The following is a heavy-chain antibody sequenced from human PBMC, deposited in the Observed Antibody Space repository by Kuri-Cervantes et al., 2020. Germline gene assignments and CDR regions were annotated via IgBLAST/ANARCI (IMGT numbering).Heavy chain of an antibody. CDR2: ISYDGSKK. Sequence: GGSLRLSCAASGFTFSSYGMHWVRQAPGKGLEWVAIISYDGSKKYYADSVKGRFTMSRDNSKNTLYLQMSSLRAEDTAVYYCARDEVWSDTAMVKWGQGTLVTVSS. CDR1: GFTFSSYG. J-gene: IGHJ4*02. CDR3: ARDEVWSDTAMVK. V-gene: IGHV3-30*03. D-gene: IGHD5-18*01.